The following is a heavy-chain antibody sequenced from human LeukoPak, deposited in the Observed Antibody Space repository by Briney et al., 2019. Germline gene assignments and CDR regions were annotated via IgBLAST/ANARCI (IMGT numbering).Heavy chain of an antibody. CDR2: ISNDGSDK. CDR3: AREGLDRGYFDY. D-gene: IGHD1-14*01. Sequence: GGSLRLSCAASGVTFSTYGMSWVRQAPGKGLEWVAVISNDGSDKYYADSVKGRFTISRDNSKNTLYLQMNSLRAEDTAVYYCAREGLDRGYFDYWGQGSLVTVSS. J-gene: IGHJ4*02. CDR1: GVTFSTYG. V-gene: IGHV3-30*03.